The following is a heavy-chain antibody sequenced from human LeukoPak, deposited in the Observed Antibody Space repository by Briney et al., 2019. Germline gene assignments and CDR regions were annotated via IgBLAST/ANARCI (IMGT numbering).Heavy chain of an antibody. CDR1: GFTFSSYG. V-gene: IGHV3-33*01. D-gene: IGHD5-12*01. J-gene: IGHJ6*02. CDR3: ARGGPYRGPEHYGMDV. CDR2: IWYDGSNK. Sequence: SGRSLRLSCAASGFTFSSYGMHWVRQAPGKGLEWVAVIWYDGSNKYYADSVKGRFTISRDNSKNTLYLQTNSLRAEDTAVYYCARGGPYRGPEHYGMDVWGQGTTVTVSS.